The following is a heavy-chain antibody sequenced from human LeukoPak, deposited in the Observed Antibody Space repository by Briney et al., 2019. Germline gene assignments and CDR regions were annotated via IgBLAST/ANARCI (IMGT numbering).Heavy chain of an antibody. CDR1: GFTFSTYS. J-gene: IGHJ4*02. D-gene: IGHD4-17*01. V-gene: IGHV3-21*01. CDR2: ISSGSSYI. CDR3: ARGRGGDYVYFDY. Sequence: GGSLRLSCAASGFTFSTYSVNWVRQAPGKGLEWVSSISSGSSYIYYADSVKGRFTISRDNAKNSLYLQMNSLRAEDTAVYYCARGRGGDYVYFDYWGQGTLVTVSS.